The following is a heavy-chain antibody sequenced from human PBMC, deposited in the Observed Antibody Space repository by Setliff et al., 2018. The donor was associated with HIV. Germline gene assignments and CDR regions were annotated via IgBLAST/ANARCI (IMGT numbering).Heavy chain of an antibody. D-gene: IGHD3-22*01. CDR1: GYSFTDYY. V-gene: IGHV1-69-2*01. CDR3: ARDPLYDSSGYYYGGNDAFDI. Sequence: ASVKVSCKASGYSFTDYYIHWVRQAPGKGLEWMGRVDPEDGGTIYAEKFQGRVTMTRDTSTSTVYMELSSLRSEDTAVYYCARDPLYDSSGYYYGGNDAFDIWGQGTMVTVSS. CDR2: VDPEDGGT. J-gene: IGHJ3*02.